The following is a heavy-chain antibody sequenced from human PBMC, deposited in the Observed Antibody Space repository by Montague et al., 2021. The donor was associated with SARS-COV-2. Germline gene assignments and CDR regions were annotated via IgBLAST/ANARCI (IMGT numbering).Heavy chain of an antibody. CDR2: MYHSGST. D-gene: IGHD3-9*01. Sequence: TLSLTCAVSGGSISSGGYSWSWIRQPPGKGLEWIGYMYHSGSTYYKMSLKSRATISVDRSKNQVSLKLTSATAADTAVYYCARGKSYYDILTGYYRVSWFDPWGQGTLVTVSS. CDR3: ARGKSYYDILTGYYRVSWFDP. V-gene: IGHV4-30-2*01. CDR1: GGSISSGGYS. J-gene: IGHJ5*02.